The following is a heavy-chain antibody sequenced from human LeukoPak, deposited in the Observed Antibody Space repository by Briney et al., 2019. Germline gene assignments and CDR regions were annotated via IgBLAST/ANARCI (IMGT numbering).Heavy chain of an antibody. CDR2: IYTSGST. CDR3: AGQIYCSGGSCYFDY. D-gene: IGHD2-15*01. CDR1: GGSISSYY. Sequence: SETLSLTCTVSGGSISSYYWSWIRQPAGKGLEWIGRIYTSGSTNYNPSLKSRVTMSVDTSKNQFSLKLSSVTAADTAVYYCAGQIYCSGGSCYFDYWGQGTLVTVSS. J-gene: IGHJ4*02. V-gene: IGHV4-4*07.